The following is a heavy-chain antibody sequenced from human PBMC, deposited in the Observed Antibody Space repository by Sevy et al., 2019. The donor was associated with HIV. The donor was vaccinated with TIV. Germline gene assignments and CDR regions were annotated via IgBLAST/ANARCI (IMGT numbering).Heavy chain of an antibody. Sequence: GGSLRLSCAASGFTVSSNYMSWVRQAPGKGLEWVSVIYSGGSTYYADSVKGRFTISRDNSKNTLYLQMNSLRAEDTAVYYCGRRKRGRYYDSSGYWPFDYWGQGTLVTVSS. V-gene: IGHV3-53*01. J-gene: IGHJ4*02. D-gene: IGHD3-22*01. CDR2: IYSGGST. CDR3: GRRKRGRYYDSSGYWPFDY. CDR1: GFTVSSNY.